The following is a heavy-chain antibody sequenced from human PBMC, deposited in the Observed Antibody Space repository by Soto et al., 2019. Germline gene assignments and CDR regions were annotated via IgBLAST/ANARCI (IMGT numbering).Heavy chain of an antibody. V-gene: IGHV3-11*04. J-gene: IGHJ6*03. CDR3: ARGADLSTYYDILTGYYNLYYYYYMDV. Sequence: TGGSLSLSSAASGFPVSDYYMSWIRKAPGKGLEWVSYISSGGSTIYYADSVKGRFTISRDNSKNTLYLQMNSLRAEDTAVYYCARGADLSTYYDILTGYYNLYYYYYMDVWGKGTTVTVSS. CDR1: GFPVSDYY. CDR2: ISSGGSTI. D-gene: IGHD3-9*01.